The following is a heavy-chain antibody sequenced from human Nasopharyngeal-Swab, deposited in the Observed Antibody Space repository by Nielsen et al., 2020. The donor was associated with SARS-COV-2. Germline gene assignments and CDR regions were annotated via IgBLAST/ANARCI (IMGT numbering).Heavy chain of an antibody. Sequence: GGSLRLSCAATGFTFSSYWMSWVRQAPGKGLEWVSVTEIGGTTHYADSVKGRFSISRDSSTNTLYLQMNNVRAEDTAVYYCARDLGGGYCTTTNCPGSWGQGTLVTVSS. D-gene: IGHD2-2*01. CDR2: TEIGGTT. CDR3: ARDLGGGYCTTTNCPGS. V-gene: IGHV3-53*01. CDR1: GFTFSSYW. J-gene: IGHJ1*01.